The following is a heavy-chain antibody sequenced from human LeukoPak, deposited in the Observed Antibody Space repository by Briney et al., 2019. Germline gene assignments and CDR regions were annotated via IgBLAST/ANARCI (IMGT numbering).Heavy chain of an antibody. Sequence: SETLSLTCTVSGVSISSGDYYWSWIRQPPGKGLEWIGYIYYSGSTYYNPSLKSRVTISVDTSRNQLSLKLSSVAAADTAVYYCARPYYYDSRIDPWGQGTLVTVSS. J-gene: IGHJ5*02. V-gene: IGHV4-30-4*01. CDR1: GVSISSGDYY. CDR3: ARPYYYDSRIDP. CDR2: IYYSGST. D-gene: IGHD3-22*01.